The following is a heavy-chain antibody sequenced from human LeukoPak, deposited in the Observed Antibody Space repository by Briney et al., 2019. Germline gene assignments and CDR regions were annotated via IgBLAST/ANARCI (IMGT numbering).Heavy chain of an antibody. Sequence: PGGSLRLSCAASGFTFDDHGMSWVRQAPGKGLEWVSGINWNGGSTGYADSVKGRFTISRDNAKNSLYLQMNSLRAEDTALYYCARVGGYSYGLDYFDYWGQGTLVTVSS. V-gene: IGHV3-20*04. J-gene: IGHJ4*02. CDR1: GFTFDDHG. CDR3: ARVGGYSYGLDYFDY. CDR2: INWNGGST. D-gene: IGHD5-18*01.